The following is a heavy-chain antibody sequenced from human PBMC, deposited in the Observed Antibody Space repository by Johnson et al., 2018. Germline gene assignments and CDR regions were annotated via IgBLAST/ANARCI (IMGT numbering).Heavy chain of an antibody. D-gene: IGHD2-15*01. V-gene: IGHV3-30*18. J-gene: IGHJ3*02. CDR1: GFTFSNYD. Sequence: QVQLVQSGGGVVQPGRSLRLSCAASGFTFSNYDMDWVRQAPGKGLEWVAVISYHGSNKYYADSVKGRFTISRENSKNTLYLQMNSLRAEDTAVYYCAKARARGGDAFDIWGRGTMVTVSS. CDR2: ISYHGSNK. CDR3: AKARARGGDAFDI.